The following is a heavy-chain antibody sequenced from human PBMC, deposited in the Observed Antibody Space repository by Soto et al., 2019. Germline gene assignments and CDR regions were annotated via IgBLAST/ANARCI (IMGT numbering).Heavy chain of an antibody. J-gene: IGHJ6*02. D-gene: IGHD1-26*01. V-gene: IGHV1-69*01. CDR1: GGTFSSYA. Sequence: QVQLVQSGAEVKKPGSSVKVSCKASGGTFSSYAISWVRQAPGQGLEWMGGIIPIFGTANYAQKFQGRVTITAGESTSTAYMELSSLRSEDTAVYYCARDRPIKNGRPRGPYYYYGMDVWGQGTTVTVSS. CDR2: IIPIFGTA. CDR3: ARDRPIKNGRPRGPYYYYGMDV.